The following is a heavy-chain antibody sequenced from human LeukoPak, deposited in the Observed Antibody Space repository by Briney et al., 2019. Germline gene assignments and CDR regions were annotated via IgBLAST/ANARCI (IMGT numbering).Heavy chain of an antibody. CDR3: ARGRVLAAAGTGGAGY. Sequence: ASVKVSCKTSGYTFTSYGISWVRQAPGQGLEWMGWISAYNGNTNYAQKLQGRVTMTTDTSTSTAYMELSSLRSEDTAVYYCARGRVLAAAGTGGAGYWDQGTLVTVSS. V-gene: IGHV1-18*01. J-gene: IGHJ4*02. CDR1: GYTFTSYG. CDR2: ISAYNGNT. D-gene: IGHD6-13*01.